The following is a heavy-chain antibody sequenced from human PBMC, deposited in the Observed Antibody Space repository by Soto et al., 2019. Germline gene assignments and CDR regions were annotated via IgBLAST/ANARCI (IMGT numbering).Heavy chain of an antibody. J-gene: IGHJ6*03. CDR1: GGSFSGYY. D-gene: IGHD2-15*01. CDR3: ARGWGYCSGGSCYKDYYYYMDV. Sequence: QVQLQQWGAGLLKPSETLSLTCAVYGGSFSGYYWSWIRQPPGKGLEWIGEINHSGSTNYNPSLKSRVTISVHTSKNQFSLKLSSVTAADTAVYYCARGWGYCSGGSCYKDYYYYMDVWGKGTTVTVSS. V-gene: IGHV4-34*01. CDR2: INHSGST.